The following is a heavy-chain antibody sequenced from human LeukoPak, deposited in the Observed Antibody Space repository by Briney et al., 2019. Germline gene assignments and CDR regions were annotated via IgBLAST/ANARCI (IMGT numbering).Heavy chain of an antibody. J-gene: IGHJ4*02. CDR2: ISGSGGST. V-gene: IGHV3-23*01. D-gene: IGHD3-10*01. CDR1: GFTFSSYA. CDR3: AKDSRMVRGVIDY. Sequence: PGESLRLSCAASGFTFSSYAMSWVRQAPGKGLEGVSAISGSGGSTYYADSVKGRFTISRDNSKNTLYLQMNSLRAEDTAVYYCAKDSRMVRGVIDYWGQGTLVTVSS.